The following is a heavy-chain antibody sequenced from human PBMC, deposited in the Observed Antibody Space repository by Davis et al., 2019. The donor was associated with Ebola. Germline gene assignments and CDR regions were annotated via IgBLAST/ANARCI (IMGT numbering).Heavy chain of an antibody. CDR1: GHAFTTYA. CDR2: ISTNTGNP. J-gene: IGHJ4*02. CDR3: ARNLMRIVGPGPFEY. V-gene: IGHV7-4-1*02. Sequence: APVKVSCKASGHAFTTYALNWVRQAPGQGLEWMGWISTNTGNPTYAQGFTGRFVFSLDTSVSTAYVQISDLKAEDTAVYYCARNLMRIVGPGPFEYWGQGSLVTVSS. D-gene: IGHD2-8*01.